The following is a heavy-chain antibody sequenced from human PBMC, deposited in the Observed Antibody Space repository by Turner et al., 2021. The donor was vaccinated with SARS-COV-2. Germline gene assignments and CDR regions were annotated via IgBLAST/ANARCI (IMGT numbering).Heavy chain of an antibody. CDR1: GFTFSNYS. J-gene: IGHJ6*02. Sequence: EVQLVESGGGLVQPGGPLRLSCAASGFTFSNYSMNWVRQVPGKGLEWVSYISSSSITIYYADSVKGRFTISRDNAKNSLYLQMNSLRAEDTAVYYCARERGYSYGPYYYGMDVWGQGTTVTVSS. V-gene: IGHV3-48*01. D-gene: IGHD5-18*01. CDR2: ISSSSITI. CDR3: ARERGYSYGPYYYGMDV.